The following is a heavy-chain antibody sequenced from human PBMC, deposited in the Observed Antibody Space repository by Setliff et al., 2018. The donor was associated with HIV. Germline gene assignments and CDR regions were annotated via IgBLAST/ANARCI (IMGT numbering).Heavy chain of an antibody. Sequence: ETLSLTCTVSGGSFISSSYYWGWIRQPPGKGLEWIGSISYSGSTYYNPSLKSRLTISVDTSKNQFSLKLSSVTAADTAVYYCARGQGRFSFGAQLGYYFDYWGQGTLVTVSS. V-gene: IGHV4-39*07. CDR3: ARGQGRFSFGAQLGYYFDY. D-gene: IGHD5-18*01. J-gene: IGHJ4*02. CDR2: ISYSGST. CDR1: GGSFISSSYY.